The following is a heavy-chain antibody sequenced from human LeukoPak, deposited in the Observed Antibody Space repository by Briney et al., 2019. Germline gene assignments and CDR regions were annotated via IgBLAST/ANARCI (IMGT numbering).Heavy chain of an antibody. J-gene: IGHJ5*02. D-gene: IGHD2-2*01. V-gene: IGHV4-39*01. CDR3: ARHIVVVPAAFNWFDP. CDR2: IYYSGST. CDR1: GGSISSSSYY. Sequence: SETLSLTWTVYGGSISSSSYYWGWIRQPPGKGLEWIGSIYYSGSTYYNPSLKGRVTISVDTSKNQFSLKLSSVTAADTAVYYCARHIVVVPAAFNWFDPWGQGTLVTV.